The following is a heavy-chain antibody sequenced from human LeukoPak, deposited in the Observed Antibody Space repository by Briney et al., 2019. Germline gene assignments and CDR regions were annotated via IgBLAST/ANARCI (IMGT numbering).Heavy chain of an antibody. CDR3: ASSHYDFWRGGYFDY. D-gene: IGHD3-3*01. CDR1: GYSISSAYY. J-gene: IGHJ4*02. Sequence: SETLSLTCTVSGYSISSAYYWGWIRQPPGKGLEWIGNIFYSGSTYYSPSLRSRVTISVDTSQNQFSLKLSSVTAADTAVYYCASSHYDFWRGGYFDYWGQGTLVTVSS. CDR2: IFYSGST. V-gene: IGHV4-38-2*02.